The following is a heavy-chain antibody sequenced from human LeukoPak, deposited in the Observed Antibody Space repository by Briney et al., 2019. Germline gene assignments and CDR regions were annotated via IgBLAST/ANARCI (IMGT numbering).Heavy chain of an antibody. J-gene: IGHJ4*02. CDR1: GYTFTSYD. CDR2: MNPNSGNT. CDR3: ARAGRWQPLLGY. Sequence: GASVRVSCKASGYTFTSYDINWVRQATGQGLEWMGWMNPNSGNTGYAQKFQGRVTMTRNTSISTAYMELSSLRSEDTAVYYCARAGRWQPLLGYWGQGTLVTVSS. D-gene: IGHD1-14*01. V-gene: IGHV1-8*01.